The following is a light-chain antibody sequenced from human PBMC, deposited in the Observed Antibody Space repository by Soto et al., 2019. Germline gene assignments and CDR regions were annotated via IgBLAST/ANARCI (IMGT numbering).Light chain of an antibody. J-gene: IGLJ1*01. Sequence: QSVLTQPASVSGSPGQSITISCTGTSSDVAFYNHVSWYQQHPGKAPKLLIYEVNNRPSGVSHRFSGSKSGNTASLTISGLQAEDEADYYCSSFASTHTYVFGTATKV. V-gene: IGLV2-14*01. CDR2: EVN. CDR3: SSFASTHTYV. CDR1: SSDVAFYNH.